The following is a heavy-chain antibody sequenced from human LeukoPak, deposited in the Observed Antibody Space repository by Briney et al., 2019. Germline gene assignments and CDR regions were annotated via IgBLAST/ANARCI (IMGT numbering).Heavy chain of an antibody. CDR2: IYTSGST. CDR3: ARGSGSTDDY. V-gene: IGHV4-61*02. Sequence: SQTLSLTCTVSGGSITSSYYWSWIRQPAGKGLEWIGRIYTSGSTNYSPSLKGRVTISVDTSKNQFSLKLSSVTAADTAVYYCARGSGSTDDYWGQGTLVTVSS. J-gene: IGHJ4*02. CDR1: GGSITSSYY. D-gene: IGHD1-26*01.